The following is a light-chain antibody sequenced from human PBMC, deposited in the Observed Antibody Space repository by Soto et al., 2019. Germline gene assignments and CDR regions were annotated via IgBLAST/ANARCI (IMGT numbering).Light chain of an antibody. CDR1: QSVSDN. CDR2: RAS. Sequence: EVLMTQSPDTLYVSPGERVTLSCRASQSVSDNLAWYQQKPGQGPRLLVYRASTRTLGIPARFSGSESGTDFTLTISSLQSEDFAVYYCQQYNNWPKMFGQGTKVDIK. CDR3: QQYNNWPKM. J-gene: IGKJ1*01. V-gene: IGKV3-15*01.